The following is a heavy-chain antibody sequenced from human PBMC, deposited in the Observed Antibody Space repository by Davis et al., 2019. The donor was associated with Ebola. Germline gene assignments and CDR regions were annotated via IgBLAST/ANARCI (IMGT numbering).Heavy chain of an antibody. CDR3: ATVGTSVTAFDH. CDR1: GGTFSSYA. Sequence: ASVQVSCKASGGTFSSYAISWVRQAPGQGLEWMGWINTYSGGTKYAQKFQGRVTMARDTSINRAYMELSRLRSDDTAVYYCATVGTSVTAFDHWGQGTLVTVSS. D-gene: IGHD4-17*01. J-gene: IGHJ4*02. V-gene: IGHV1-2*02. CDR2: INTYSGGT.